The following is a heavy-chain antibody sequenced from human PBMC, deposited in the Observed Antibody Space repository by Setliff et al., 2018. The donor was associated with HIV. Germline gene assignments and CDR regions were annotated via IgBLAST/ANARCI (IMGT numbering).Heavy chain of an antibody. V-gene: IGHV4-30-2*06. J-gene: IGHJ4*02. CDR3: VREGAGSGSYYFDF. CDR2: IYPSGRT. Sequence: PSETLSLTCAVSGDSMSSGDYSWNWIRQSPGKGLEWIGYIYPSGRTYYNPSLKNRVTMSIDRSKKQFSLNLSSVTAADTALYFCVREGAGSGSYYFDFWGQGILVTVSS. CDR1: GDSMSSGDYS. D-gene: IGHD3-10*01.